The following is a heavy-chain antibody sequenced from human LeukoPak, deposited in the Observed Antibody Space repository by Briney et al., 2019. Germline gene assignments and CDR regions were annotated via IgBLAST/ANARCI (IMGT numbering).Heavy chain of an antibody. Sequence: SVKVSCKTSGGTFSSFAINWVRNAPGQGLEWMGGIIPLFGPANYAQKFQGRVTITPDASTSTVYMELSSLRSEDTAFYYCARGGAFDIWGHGTLVTVSS. CDR1: GGTFSSFA. CDR2: IIPLFGPA. J-gene: IGHJ3*02. CDR3: ARGGAFDI. V-gene: IGHV1-69*13.